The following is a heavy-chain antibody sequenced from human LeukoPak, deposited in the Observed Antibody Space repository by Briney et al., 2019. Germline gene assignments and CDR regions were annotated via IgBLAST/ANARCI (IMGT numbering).Heavy chain of an antibody. Sequence: ASVKVSCKASGYTFTGYYMHWVRQAPGQGLEWMGWINPNSGGTNYAQKFQGRVTMTRDTSISTAYMELTRLRSDDTAVYYCARTSYDSSGYPLGDYWGQGTLVTVSS. CDR2: INPNSGGT. J-gene: IGHJ4*02. CDR1: GYTFTGYY. D-gene: IGHD3-22*01. CDR3: ARTSYDSSGYPLGDY. V-gene: IGHV1-2*02.